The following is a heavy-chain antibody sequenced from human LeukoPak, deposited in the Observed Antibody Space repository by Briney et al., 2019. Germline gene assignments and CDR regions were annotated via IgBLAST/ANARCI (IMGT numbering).Heavy chain of an antibody. V-gene: IGHV3-53*01. CDR1: GFTVSSNY. D-gene: IGHD7-27*01. CDR2: IYSGGST. CDR3: VTPGVGYGMDV. Sequence: GGSLRLSCAAPGFTVSSNYMSWVRQAPGKGLEWVSVIYSGGSTFYVDSVKGRFTISRDNSKNTLYLQMNSLRAEDTAVYYCVTPGVGYGMDVWGQGTTVTVSS. J-gene: IGHJ6*02.